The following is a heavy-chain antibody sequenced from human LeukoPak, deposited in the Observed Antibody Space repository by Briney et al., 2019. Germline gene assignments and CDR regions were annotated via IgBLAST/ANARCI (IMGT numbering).Heavy chain of an antibody. D-gene: IGHD6-13*01. Sequence: SETLSLTCGVYGGSFSGYFCTWIRQPPGRGLEWIGEINHSGSTNYNPSLKSRLTISIDTSKNQFSLRLNSVTAADTAVYYCASDFFSGIAAAGTSGIWGQGTLVTVSS. J-gene: IGHJ4*02. CDR1: GGSFSGYF. CDR3: ASDFFSGIAAAGTSGI. CDR2: INHSGST. V-gene: IGHV4-34*01.